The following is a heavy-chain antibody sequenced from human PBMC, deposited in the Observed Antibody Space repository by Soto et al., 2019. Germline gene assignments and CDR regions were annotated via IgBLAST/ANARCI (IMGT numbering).Heavy chain of an antibody. CDR3: ARDRPDYYDSSGYPDY. CDR1: VFTFSDYY. Sequence: SLRLSCSASVFTFSDYYMSWIRQAPGKGLEWVSYISSSGSTIYYADSVKGRFTISRDNAKNSLYLQMNSLRAEDTAVYYCARDRPDYYDSSGYPDYWGQGTLVTVSS. D-gene: IGHD3-22*01. CDR2: ISSSGSTI. J-gene: IGHJ4*02. V-gene: IGHV3-11*01.